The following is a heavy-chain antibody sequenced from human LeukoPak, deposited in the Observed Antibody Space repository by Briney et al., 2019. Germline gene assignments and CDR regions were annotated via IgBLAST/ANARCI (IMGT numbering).Heavy chain of an antibody. D-gene: IGHD6-6*01. CDR1: GFTFSSYA. CDR3: VKDPSLIASRPDYFDY. V-gene: IGHV3-23*01. CDR2: ISGSGGST. Sequence: PGGSLRLSCAASGFTFSSYAMSWVRQAPGKGLEWVSTISGSGGSTYYADSVKGRFIISRDNSKNTLYLQMNSLRADDTAVFYCVKDPSLIASRPDYFDYWGQGTLVTVSS. J-gene: IGHJ4*02.